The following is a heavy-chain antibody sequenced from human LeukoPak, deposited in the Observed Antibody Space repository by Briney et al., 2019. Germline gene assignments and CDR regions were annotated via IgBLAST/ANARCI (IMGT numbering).Heavy chain of an antibody. CDR1: GGSISSSSYY. CDR2: IYYSGST. Sequence: QPSETLSLTCTVSGGSISSSSYYWGWIRQPPGKGLEWIGSIYYSGSTYYNPSLKSRVTISVDTSKNQFSLKLSSVTAADTAVYYCASTVMVRDPPRGYGMDVWGQGTTVTVSS. J-gene: IGHJ6*02. CDR3: ASTVMVRDPPRGYGMDV. V-gene: IGHV4-39*01. D-gene: IGHD3-10*01.